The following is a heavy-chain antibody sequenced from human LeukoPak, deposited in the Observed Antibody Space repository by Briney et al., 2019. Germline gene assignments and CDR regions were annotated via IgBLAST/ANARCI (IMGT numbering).Heavy chain of an antibody. V-gene: IGHV3-48*02. CDR1: GFTFSNYN. CDR2: ISSNSGNT. D-gene: IGHD5-18*01. CDR3: ARADGYSSWFVH. Sequence: GGSLRLSCAASGFTFSNYNINWVRQAPGKGLEWVSYISSNSGNTYYADSVKGRFTISRDNAKNSLYLQMNSLRDEDTAVYYCARADGYSSWFVHWGQGTLVTVSS. J-gene: IGHJ5*02.